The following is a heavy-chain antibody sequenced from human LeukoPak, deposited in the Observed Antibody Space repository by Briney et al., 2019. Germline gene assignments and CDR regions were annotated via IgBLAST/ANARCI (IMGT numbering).Heavy chain of an antibody. Sequence: GGSLRLSCAVSGFTFITAAMTWVRQAPGEGLEWVSLIGSSGGSTYYADSVQGRFTISRDNFKQTLSPQMSSLRVEDMAIYYCVRAIHLSTWGVRTMLTVSS. V-gene: IGHV3-23*01. J-gene: IGHJ3*01. CDR1: GFTFITAA. D-gene: IGHD2-2*02. CDR3: VRAIHLST. CDR2: IGSSGGST.